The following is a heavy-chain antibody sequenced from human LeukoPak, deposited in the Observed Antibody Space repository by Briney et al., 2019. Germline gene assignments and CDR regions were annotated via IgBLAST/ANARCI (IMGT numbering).Heavy chain of an antibody. V-gene: IGHV6-1*01. CDR3: ARATTYSGSYQDWYFDL. CDR1: GDSVSSNSAA. D-gene: IGHD1-26*01. Sequence: SQTLSLTCAISGDSVSSNSAAWNWIRQSPSRGLEWLGRTYYRSKWYNDYAVSVKSRITINPDTSKNQFSLQLNSVTPEDTAVYYCARATTYSGSYQDWYFDLWGRGTLVTVSS. CDR2: TYYRSKWYN. J-gene: IGHJ2*01.